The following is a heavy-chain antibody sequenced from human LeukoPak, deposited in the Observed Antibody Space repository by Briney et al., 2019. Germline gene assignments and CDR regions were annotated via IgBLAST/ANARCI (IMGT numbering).Heavy chain of an antibody. V-gene: IGHV3-11*01. CDR3: SRGGRLLLDGYYATGV. CDR2: ISSSGTII. CDR1: GFSFTEYY. D-gene: IGHD3-16*01. J-gene: IGHJ6*02. Sequence: PGGSLRLSCAGSGFSFTEYYMTWIRQTPGKGLEWLSHISSSGTIIYYADSVKGRFTISRDNAKNSLFLQMNSLRAEDTAVYFCSRGGRLLLDGYYATGVWGQVITVTV.